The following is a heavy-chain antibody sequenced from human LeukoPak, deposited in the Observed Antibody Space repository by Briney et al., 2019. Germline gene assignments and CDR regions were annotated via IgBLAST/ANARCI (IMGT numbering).Heavy chain of an antibody. J-gene: IGHJ4*02. Sequence: GGSLRLSCAASGFTFSSYGMHWVRQVPGKGLEWVAVISYDGSNKYYADSVKGRFTISRDNSKNTLYLQMNSLRAEDTAVYYCAKTIDYDILTGHDYWGQGTLVTVSS. CDR2: ISYDGSNK. D-gene: IGHD3-9*01. CDR1: GFTFSSYG. V-gene: IGHV3-30*18. CDR3: AKTIDYDILTGHDY.